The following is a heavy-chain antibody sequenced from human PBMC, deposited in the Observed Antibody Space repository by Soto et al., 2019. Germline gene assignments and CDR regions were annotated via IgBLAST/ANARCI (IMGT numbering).Heavy chain of an antibody. Sequence: QVQLVQSGAEVKKPGSSVKVSCKASGGTFNSYAISWVRQAPGQGLEWMGGIIPIFGTADYAQKFQGRVTITAVESTSTAYMELSSLRSEDTAVDYCASHYDSGGYYYRGLDYWGQGTLVTVSS. D-gene: IGHD3-22*01. CDR3: ASHYDSGGYYYRGLDY. CDR2: IIPIFGTA. CDR1: GGTFNSYA. J-gene: IGHJ4*02. V-gene: IGHV1-69*12.